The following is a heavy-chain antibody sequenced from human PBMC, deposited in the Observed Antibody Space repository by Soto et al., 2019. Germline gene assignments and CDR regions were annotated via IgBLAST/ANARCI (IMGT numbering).Heavy chain of an antibody. Sequence: QVQLVESGGALVQPGGSLRLSCAGSGFTFSDYFMSWIRQAPGKGLEWISSISSTGSATYYADSVKGRFTISRDVADNSLYLEMNSLGADDTAVYYCARDVVSIQTTLTNWFDPWGQGTLVTVSS. CDR1: GFTFSDYF. CDR2: ISSTGSAT. CDR3: ARDVVSIQTTLTNWFDP. J-gene: IGHJ5*02. V-gene: IGHV3-11*01. D-gene: IGHD2-15*01.